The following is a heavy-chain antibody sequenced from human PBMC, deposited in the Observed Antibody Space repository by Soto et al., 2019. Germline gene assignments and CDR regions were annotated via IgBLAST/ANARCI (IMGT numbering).Heavy chain of an antibody. CDR1: GFTFSRYG. CDR3: ANPRSRLEWSSLDP. CDR2: ISPDGSNK. D-gene: IGHD3-3*01. V-gene: IGHV3-30*18. J-gene: IGHJ5*02. Sequence: QVKLVESGGGVVQPGRSLRLSCAASGFTFSRYGMHWVRQAPGKGLEWVAVISPDGSNKDYADSVKGRFTISRDNAKKTLYLQLISRRVEVKAVYYCANPRSRLEWSSLDPWGHGTLVTVSS.